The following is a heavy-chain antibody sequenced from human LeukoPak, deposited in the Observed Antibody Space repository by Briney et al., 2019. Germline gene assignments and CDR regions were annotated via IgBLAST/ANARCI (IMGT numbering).Heavy chain of an antibody. D-gene: IGHD1-26*01. CDR2: ISWNSGSI. CDR1: GFTFDDYA. J-gene: IGHJ4*02. V-gene: IGHV3-9*01. CDR3: AKGMGRIVGATTTGGFDY. Sequence: GGSLRLSCAASGFTFDDYAMHWVRQAPGKGLEWVSGISWNSGSIGYADSVKGRFTISRDNAKNSLCLQMNSLRAEDTALYYCAKGMGRIVGATTTGGFDYWGQGTLVTVSS.